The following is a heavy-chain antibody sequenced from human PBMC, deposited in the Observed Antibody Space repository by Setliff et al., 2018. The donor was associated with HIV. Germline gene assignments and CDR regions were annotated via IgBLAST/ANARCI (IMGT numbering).Heavy chain of an antibody. Sequence: PSETLSLTCTVSGGSISSSSYYWGWIRQPPGKGLEWIGNIYYSGSTYYNPSLKSRVTISVDTSENQLSLRLNSVTAADTAVYYCARYRYYYDSSGYGRWFDPWGQGTLVTVPQ. V-gene: IGHV4-39*01. CDR3: ARYRYYYDSSGYGRWFDP. D-gene: IGHD3-22*01. J-gene: IGHJ5*02. CDR2: IYYSGST. CDR1: GGSISSSSYY.